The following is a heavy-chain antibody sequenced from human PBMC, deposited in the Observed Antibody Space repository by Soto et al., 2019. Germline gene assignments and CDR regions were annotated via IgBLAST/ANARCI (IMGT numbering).Heavy chain of an antibody. Sequence: GSVKVSCKVSGYTLTEXSMHWMRQAPGKGLEWMGGFNPEDGETNYAQKFQGRVTITRDTSASTAYMELSSLRSEDTAVYYCARGFPLWFDPWGQGTLVTVSS. J-gene: IGHJ5*02. V-gene: IGHV1-24*01. CDR2: FNPEDGET. CDR3: ARGFPLWFDP. CDR1: GYTLTEXS. D-gene: IGHD3-16*02.